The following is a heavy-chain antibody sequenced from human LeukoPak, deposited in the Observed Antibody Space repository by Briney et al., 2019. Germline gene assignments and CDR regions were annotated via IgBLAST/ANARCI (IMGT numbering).Heavy chain of an antibody. CDR2: ISSNGGST. J-gene: IGHJ4*02. D-gene: IGHD6-19*01. CDR3: AGARYSSGWYVDY. V-gene: IGHV3-64*01. CDR1: GFTFSSYA. Sequence: PGGSLRLSCAASGFTFSSYAMHWVRQAPGKGLEYVSAISSNGGSTYYANSVKGRFTISRDNSKNTLYLQMGSLRAEDMAVYYCAGARYSSGWYVDYWGQGTLVTVSS.